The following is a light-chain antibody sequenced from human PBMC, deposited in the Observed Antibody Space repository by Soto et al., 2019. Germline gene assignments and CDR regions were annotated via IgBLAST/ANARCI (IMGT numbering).Light chain of an antibody. J-gene: IGKJ1*01. CDR1: QTISSW. CDR3: QPYNSFSGT. Sequence: DIQMTQSASSLSASVGDRVTITCRASQTISSWLAWYQQKPGKAPKLLIYDASSLESGVPSRFSGRGSGTQFTLTISSLQPDHFATYYCQPYNSFSGTFGPGTKVDI. V-gene: IGKV1-5*01. CDR2: DAS.